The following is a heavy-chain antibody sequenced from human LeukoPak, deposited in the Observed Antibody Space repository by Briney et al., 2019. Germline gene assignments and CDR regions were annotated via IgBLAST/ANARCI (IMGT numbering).Heavy chain of an antibody. J-gene: IGHJ4*02. V-gene: IGHV3-11*06. CDR2: ISSSSSYT. CDR1: GFTFSVYY. Sequence: GGSLRLSCAASGFTFSVYYMSWIRQAPGKGLEWVSYISSSSSYTNYADSVKGRFTISRDNAKNSLYLQMNSLRAEDTAVYYCARDQPATFWSGYYGHFDYWGQGTLVTVSS. D-gene: IGHD3-3*01. CDR3: ARDQPATFWSGYYGHFDY.